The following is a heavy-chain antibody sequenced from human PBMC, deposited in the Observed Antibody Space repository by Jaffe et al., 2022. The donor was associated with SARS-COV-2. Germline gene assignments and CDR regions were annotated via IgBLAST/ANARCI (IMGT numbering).Heavy chain of an antibody. CDR1: GGSISSSSYY. CDR3: ARRPGTYYDILTGGYYYYGMDV. Sequence: QLQLQESGPGLVKPSETLSLTCTVSGGSISSSSYYWGWIRQPPGKGLEWIGSIYYSGSTYYNPSLKSRVTISVDTSKNQFSLKLSSVTAADTAVYYCARRPGTYYDILTGGYYYYGMDVWGQGTTVTVSS. J-gene: IGHJ6*02. CDR2: IYYSGST. D-gene: IGHD3-9*01. V-gene: IGHV4-39*01.